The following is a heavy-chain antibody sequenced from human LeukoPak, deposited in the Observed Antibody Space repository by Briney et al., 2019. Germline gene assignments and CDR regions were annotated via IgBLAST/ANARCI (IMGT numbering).Heavy chain of an antibody. Sequence: GGSLRLSCAASGFTFSSYAMSWVRQAPGKGLEWVSAISGSGGSTYYADSVKGRFTISRDNSKNTLYLQMNSLRAEGTAVYYCAKGDCSSTSCYTSPFDYWGQGTLVTVSS. V-gene: IGHV3-23*01. CDR1: GFTFSSYA. CDR2: ISGSGGST. D-gene: IGHD2-2*02. CDR3: AKGDCSSTSCYTSPFDY. J-gene: IGHJ4*02.